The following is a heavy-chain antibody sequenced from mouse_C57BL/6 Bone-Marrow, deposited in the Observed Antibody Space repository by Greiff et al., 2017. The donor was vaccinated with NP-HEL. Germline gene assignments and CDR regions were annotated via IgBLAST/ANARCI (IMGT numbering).Heavy chain of an antibody. D-gene: IGHD2-4*01. J-gene: IGHJ4*01. CDR3: ASEGGLRRRTYAMDY. CDR2: INHDGSST. Sequence: EVTLVESEGGLVQPGSSMKLSCTASGFTFSDYYMAWVRQVPEKGLEWVANINHDGSSTYYLDSLKSRFIISRDNAKNILYLQMSSLKCEDTATYYCASEGGLRRRTYAMDYWGQGTSVTVSS. V-gene: IGHV5-16*01. CDR1: GFTFSDYY.